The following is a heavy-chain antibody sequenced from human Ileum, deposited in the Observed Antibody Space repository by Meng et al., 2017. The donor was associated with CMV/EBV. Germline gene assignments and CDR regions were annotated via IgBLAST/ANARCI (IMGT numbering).Heavy chain of an antibody. CDR3: ARGSGYTYGYDY. D-gene: IGHD5-18*01. V-gene: IGHV4-30-2*01. Sequence: QLQLQESGSGLVKPSQTLSLPCAVSGGSISGGGYSWTWILQPPGKGLEWIGYMWHTGATYYNPSLKSRVTISVDRSKNQFSLNLNSVTAADTAVYYCARGSGYTYGYDYWGQGTLVTVSS. J-gene: IGHJ4*02. CDR2: MWHTGAT. CDR1: GGSISGGGYS.